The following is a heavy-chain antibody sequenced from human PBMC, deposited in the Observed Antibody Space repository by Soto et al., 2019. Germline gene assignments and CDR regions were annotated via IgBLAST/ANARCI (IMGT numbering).Heavy chain of an antibody. D-gene: IGHD2-15*01. J-gene: IGHJ4*02. V-gene: IGHV5-51*01. Sequence: PGESLKISCKGSGYSFTSYWIGWVRQMPGKGLEWMGIIYPGDSDTRYSPSFQGQVTISADKSTSTAYLQWSSLKASDTAMYYCSRADCSGGSCYLPRFDYWGQGTLVTVSS. CDR3: SRADCSGGSCYLPRFDY. CDR1: GYSFTSYW. CDR2: IYPGDSDT.